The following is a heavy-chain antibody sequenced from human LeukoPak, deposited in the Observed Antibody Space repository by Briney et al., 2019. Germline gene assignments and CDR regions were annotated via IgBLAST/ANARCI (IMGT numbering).Heavy chain of an antibody. V-gene: IGHV2-26*01. J-gene: IGHJ4*02. CDR3: ARTQYYYDSSGYYHSGACDY. CDR2: IFSNDEK. D-gene: IGHD3-22*01. Sequence: GSGPVLVKPTETLTLTCTVSGFSLSNARMGVSWIRQPPGKALEWLAHIFSNDEKSYSTSLKSRLTISKDTSKSQVVLTMTNMDPVDTATYYCARTQYYYDSSGYYHSGACDYWGQGTLVTVSS. CDR1: GFSLSNARMG.